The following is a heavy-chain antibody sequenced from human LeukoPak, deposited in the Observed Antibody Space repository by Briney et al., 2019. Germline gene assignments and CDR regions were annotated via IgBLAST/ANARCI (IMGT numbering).Heavy chain of an antibody. CDR1: GFTFSSYS. Sequence: GGSQRLSCAASGFTFSSYSMHWVRQAPGKGLESVSAISRDGGRTYYADSVKGRFSISRDNSENTLHLQMGSLRPEDMAVYYCARVDGLGGNDPWGQGTLVTVSS. J-gene: IGHJ5*02. CDR2: ISRDGGRT. CDR3: ARVDGLGGNDP. D-gene: IGHD1-1*01. V-gene: IGHV3-64*02.